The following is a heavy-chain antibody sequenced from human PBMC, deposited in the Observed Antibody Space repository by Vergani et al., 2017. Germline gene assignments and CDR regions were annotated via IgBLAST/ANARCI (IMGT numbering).Heavy chain of an antibody. V-gene: IGHV1-3*01. Sequence: QVQLVQSGAEVKKPGASVKVSCKASGYTFTSYAMHWVRQAPGQRLEWMGWINAGNGNTKYSQKFQGRVTITRDTSESTAYMELSSLRSEDTAVYYCARGNCGGSCYSNMDVWGQGTTVTVSS. D-gene: IGHD2-15*01. CDR2: INAGNGNT. CDR1: GYTFTSYA. CDR3: ARGNCGGSCYSNMDV. J-gene: IGHJ6*02.